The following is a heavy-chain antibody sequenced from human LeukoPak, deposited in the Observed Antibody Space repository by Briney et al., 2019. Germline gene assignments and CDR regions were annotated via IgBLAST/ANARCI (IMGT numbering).Heavy chain of an antibody. Sequence: AASVKVSCKASGYTFTGYYMHWVRQAPGQGLEWMGWINPNSGGTNYAQKFQGRVTMTRDTSISTAYMELSRLRSDDTAVYYCARDVYYYDSSGYYLRGHAFDIWGQGTMVTVSS. J-gene: IGHJ3*02. CDR1: GYTFTGYY. V-gene: IGHV1-2*02. CDR2: INPNSGGT. CDR3: ARDVYYYDSSGYYLRGHAFDI. D-gene: IGHD3-22*01.